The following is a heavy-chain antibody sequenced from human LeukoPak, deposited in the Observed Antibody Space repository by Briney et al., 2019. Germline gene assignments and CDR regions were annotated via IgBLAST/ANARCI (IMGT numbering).Heavy chain of an antibody. Sequence: SETLSLTCTVSGGSISSSSYYWGWIRQPPGKGLEWIGSIYYSGSTYYNPSFQSLVTMSVDTSNNQFSLKLRSVTAADTAVYYCARLMGYSDSQPFDFWGQGTLITVSS. V-gene: IGHV4-39*07. CDR3: ARLMGYSDSQPFDF. D-gene: IGHD5-12*01. J-gene: IGHJ4*02. CDR1: GGSISSSSYY. CDR2: IYYSGST.